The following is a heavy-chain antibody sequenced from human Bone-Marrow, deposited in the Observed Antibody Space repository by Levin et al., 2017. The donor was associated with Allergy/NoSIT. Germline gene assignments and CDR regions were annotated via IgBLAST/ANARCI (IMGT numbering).Heavy chain of an antibody. CDR1: GFHFPNYA. Sequence: GESLKISCAASGFHFPNYAMSWVRQAPGKGLELVSTVGGGGSSTYYADSVKGRFTIFRDNSQSAVFLQMRGLRAEDTAVYYCAKGYYYDTSAYFSVDYWGQGTLVTVSS. D-gene: IGHD3-22*01. CDR3: AKGYYYDTSAYFSVDY. J-gene: IGHJ4*02. V-gene: IGHV3-23*01. CDR2: VGGGGSST.